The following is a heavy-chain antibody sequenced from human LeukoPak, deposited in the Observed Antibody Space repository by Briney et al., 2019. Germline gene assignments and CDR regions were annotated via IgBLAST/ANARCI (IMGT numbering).Heavy chain of an antibody. V-gene: IGHV3-74*01. D-gene: IGHD6-6*01. CDR3: ATAWRGYSSSLLDY. J-gene: IGHJ4*02. CDR2: INSDGSST. Sequence: GGSLRLSCAASGFIFSSYWMQWVRQAPGKGLVWVSRINSDGSSTSYADSVKGRFTISRDNAKNTLYLQMNSLRAEDTAVYYCATAWRGYSSSLLDYWGQGTLVTVSS. CDR1: GFIFSSYW.